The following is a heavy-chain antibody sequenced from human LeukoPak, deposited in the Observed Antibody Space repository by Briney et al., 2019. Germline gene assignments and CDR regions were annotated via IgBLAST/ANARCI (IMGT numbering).Heavy chain of an antibody. J-gene: IGHJ4*02. CDR1: GYTFTGSY. CDR3: ARDPIGCGSAGCFFDY. V-gene: IGHV1-2*06. CDR2: INSNTGGT. Sequence: GASVKVSCKTSGYTFTGSYVHWVRRAPGRDLEWMGRINSNTGGTTYIQKFQGRVTMIRDTSISTAYMELTRLTSDDTAVYYCARDPIGCGSAGCFFDYWGQGTLVTVSS. D-gene: IGHD2-2*01.